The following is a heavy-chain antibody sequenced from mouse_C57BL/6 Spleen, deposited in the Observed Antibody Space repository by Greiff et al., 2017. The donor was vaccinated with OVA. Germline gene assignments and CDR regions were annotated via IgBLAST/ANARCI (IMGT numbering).Heavy chain of an antibody. D-gene: IGHD4-1*01. CDR1: GYTFTSYT. Sequence: VKLMESGAELARPGASVKMSCKASGYTFTSYTMHWVKQRPGQGLEWIGYINPSSGYTKYNQKFKDKATLTADKSSSTAYMQLSSLTSEDSAVYYCARSWDDYAMDYWGQGTSVTVSS. CDR3: ARSWDDYAMDY. CDR2: INPSSGYT. J-gene: IGHJ4*01. V-gene: IGHV1-4*01.